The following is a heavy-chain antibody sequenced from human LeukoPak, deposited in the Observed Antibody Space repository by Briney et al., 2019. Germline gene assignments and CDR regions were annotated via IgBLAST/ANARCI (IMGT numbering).Heavy chain of an antibody. CDR1: GGAITNDGYY. J-gene: IGHJ4*02. CDR3: ASSFTPVGVYHSHFDY. V-gene: IGHV4-61*08. D-gene: IGHD3-3*01. Sequence: SETLSLTCTVSGGAITNDGYYWTWIRQPPGKGLEWIGYIFYSGSTNYNPSLKSRVTISVDTSKNQFSLKLSSVTAADTAVYYCASSFTPVGVYHSHFDYWGQGTLVTVSS. CDR2: IFYSGST.